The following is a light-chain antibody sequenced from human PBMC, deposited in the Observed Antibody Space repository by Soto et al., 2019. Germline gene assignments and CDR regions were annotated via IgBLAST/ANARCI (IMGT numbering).Light chain of an antibody. CDR2: KVS. V-gene: IGKV2-30*02. CDR1: QSLVHSDGIAY. J-gene: IGKJ5*01. CDR3: MQGTHWPIT. Sequence: DVVITQSPLSLPATLVQPASISCMSNQSLVHSDGIAYFSWFQQRPGRSPRRLIYKVSNRDSGVPARFSGSGSGTDFALKISRVEAEDVGVYYCMQGTHWPITFGQGTRLEI.